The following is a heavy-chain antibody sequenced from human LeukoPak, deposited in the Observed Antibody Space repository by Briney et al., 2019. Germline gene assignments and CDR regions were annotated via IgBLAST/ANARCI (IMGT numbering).Heavy chain of an antibody. V-gene: IGHV3-30*02. J-gene: IGHJ4*02. CDR1: AFTFSTYG. D-gene: IGHD2-2*03. CDR3: ARVVYGYCSSTSCSV. CDR2: NRYDGSNK. Sequence: PGGSLRLSCAASAFTFSTYGMHWVRQAPGKGLEWVAFNRYDGSNKYYADSVKGRFTISRDNSKNTLYLQMNSLRAEDTAVYYCARVVYGYCSSTSCSVWGQGTLVTVSS.